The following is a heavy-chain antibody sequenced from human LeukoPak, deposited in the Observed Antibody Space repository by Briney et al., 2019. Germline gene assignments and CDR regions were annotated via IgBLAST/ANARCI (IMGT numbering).Heavy chain of an antibody. J-gene: IGHJ6*04. CDR2: LSTSTTRT. D-gene: IGHD3-10*02. CDR1: GFTFSTYG. Sequence: GGSLRLSCAASGFTFSTYGMSWVRQAPGKGLEWVSTLSTSTTRTYYADSVKGRFTISRDNAKNSLYLQMNSLRAEDTAVYYCAELGITMIGGLWGKGTTVTISS. V-gene: IGHV3-21*01. CDR3: AELGITMIGGL.